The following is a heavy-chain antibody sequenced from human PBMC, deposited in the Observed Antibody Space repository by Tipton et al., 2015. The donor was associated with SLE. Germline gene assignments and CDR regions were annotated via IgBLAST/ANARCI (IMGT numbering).Heavy chain of an antibody. V-gene: IGHV4-34*01. CDR1: GGSFSGYY. CDR3: VRESKKYPWFDP. J-gene: IGHJ5*02. CDR2: INHSGST. Sequence: LRLSCAVYGGSFSGYYWSWIRQPPGKGLEWIGEINHSGSTNYNPSLKSRVTISVDTSKNQFSLKLSSVTAADTAVYYCVRESKKYPWFDPWGQGTLVTVSS. D-gene: IGHD4-11*01.